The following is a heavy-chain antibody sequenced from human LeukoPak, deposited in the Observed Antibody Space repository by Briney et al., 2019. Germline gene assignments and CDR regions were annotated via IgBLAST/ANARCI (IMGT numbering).Heavy chain of an antibody. V-gene: IGHV1-18*01. CDR3: ARDPGDCGGDCYSNFDY. Sequence: ASVKVSCKASGYTFTSYGISWVRQAPGQGLEWMGWISAYNGNTNYAQKLQGRVTMTTDTSTSTAYMELRSLRSDDTAVYYCARDPGDCGGDCYSNFDYWGQGTLVTVSS. D-gene: IGHD2-21*02. CDR2: ISAYNGNT. CDR1: GYTFTSYG. J-gene: IGHJ4*02.